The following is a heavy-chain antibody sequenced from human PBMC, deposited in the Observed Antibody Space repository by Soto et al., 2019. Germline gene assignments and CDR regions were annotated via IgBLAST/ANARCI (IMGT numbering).Heavy chain of an antibody. V-gene: IGHV3-33*01. CDR3: ARGQDSDSSGYSTDY. CDR1: GFTFSSYA. Sequence: QVQRVESGGGVVQPGRSLRLSCAASGFTFSSYARHWVRQAPGKGLEWVAVVWFDGSSKYYADSVKGRFTISRDNSKNTLYLQMNSRRAEDTAVYYCARGQDSDSSGYSTDYGGQGTLVTVSS. D-gene: IGHD3-22*01. CDR2: VWFDGSSK. J-gene: IGHJ4*02.